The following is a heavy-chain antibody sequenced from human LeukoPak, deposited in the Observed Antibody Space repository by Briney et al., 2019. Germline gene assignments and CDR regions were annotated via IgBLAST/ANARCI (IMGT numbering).Heavy chain of an antibody. D-gene: IGHD1-14*01. Sequence: SETLSLTCTVSGVSISSSSYYWGWIRQPPGKGLEWIGSIYYSGSTYYNPSLKSRVTISVDTSKNQFSLKLSSVTAADTAVYYCALATISTDRARRDYWGQGTLVTVSS. CDR1: GVSISSSSYY. CDR3: ALATISTDRARRDY. J-gene: IGHJ4*02. V-gene: IGHV4-39*07. CDR2: IYYSGST.